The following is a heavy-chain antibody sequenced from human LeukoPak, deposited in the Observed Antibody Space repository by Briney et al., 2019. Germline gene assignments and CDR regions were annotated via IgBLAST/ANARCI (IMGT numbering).Heavy chain of an antibody. CDR2: IRYDGSNK. Sequence: PGGSLRLSCAASGFTFSTYGMHWVRQAPGKGLDWVAFIRYDGSNKYYVDSVKGRFTISRDNSKNTLYLQMNSLRPEDTAVYYCAKDNYYGSGTYYPYYFDYWGQGTLVTVSS. CDR3: AKDNYYGSGTYYPYYFDY. V-gene: IGHV3-30*02. J-gene: IGHJ4*02. CDR1: GFTFSTYG. D-gene: IGHD3-10*01.